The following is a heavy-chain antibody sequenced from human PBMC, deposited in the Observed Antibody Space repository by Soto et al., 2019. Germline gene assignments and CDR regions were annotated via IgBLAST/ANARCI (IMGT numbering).Heavy chain of an antibody. V-gene: IGHV1-18*04. D-gene: IGHD3-3*01. Sequence: ASVKVSCKASGYTFTSYGISWVRQAPGQGLEWMGWISAYNGNTNYAQKLQGRVTMTTDTSTGTAYMELRSLRFDDTAVYYCARDRGFLEWLPLPLYYYYYGMDVWGQGTTVTVSS. CDR3: ARDRGFLEWLPLPLYYYYYGMDV. J-gene: IGHJ6*02. CDR2: ISAYNGNT. CDR1: GYTFTSYG.